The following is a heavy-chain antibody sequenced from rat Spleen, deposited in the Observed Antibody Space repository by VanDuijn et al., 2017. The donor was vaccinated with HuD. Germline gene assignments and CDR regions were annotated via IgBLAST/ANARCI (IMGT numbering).Heavy chain of an antibody. J-gene: IGHJ4*01. CDR1: GFTFSNYD. V-gene: IGHV5-20*01. Sequence: EVQLVESGGGLVQPGRSLKLSCAASGFTFSNYDMAWVRQAPTKGLEWVASISYDGSSTYYRDSVKGRFTISRDNAKSTLYLQMDSLRSEDTATYYSTTNTIGVMDAWGQGASVTVSS. CDR2: ISYDGSST. CDR3: TTNTIGVMDA. D-gene: IGHD1-5*01.